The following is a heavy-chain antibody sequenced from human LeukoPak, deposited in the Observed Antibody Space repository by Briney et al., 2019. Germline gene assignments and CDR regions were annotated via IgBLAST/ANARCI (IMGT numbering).Heavy chain of an antibody. CDR3: ARGRIAAEFDP. J-gene: IGHJ5*02. Sequence: GGSLRLSCAASGFTFSSYSMNWVRQAPGKGLEWVSSISSSSYIYYADSVKGRFTISRDNAKNSLYLQMNSLRAEDTAVYYCARGRIAAEFDPWGQGTLVTVSS. D-gene: IGHD6-6*01. V-gene: IGHV3-21*01. CDR1: GFTFSSYS. CDR2: ISSSSYI.